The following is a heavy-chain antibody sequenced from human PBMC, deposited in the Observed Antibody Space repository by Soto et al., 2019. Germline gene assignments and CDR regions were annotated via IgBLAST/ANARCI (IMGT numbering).Heavy chain of an antibody. CDR1: GGTFSNFA. D-gene: IGHD3-16*01. CDR2: IITKFGSA. V-gene: IGHV1-69*01. CDR3: AEGDDYLDGGPAYLGAFDC. J-gene: IGHJ3*01. Sequence: QVQLVQSGAEVKKPGSSVKVSCKASGGTFSNFAINWVRQAPGQGLEWMGGIITKFGSANYAQKIQGRVTIPADESTTTAYMELSSLSSEDTAVYYCAEGDDYLDGGPAYLGAFDCWGQGTMDTVSS.